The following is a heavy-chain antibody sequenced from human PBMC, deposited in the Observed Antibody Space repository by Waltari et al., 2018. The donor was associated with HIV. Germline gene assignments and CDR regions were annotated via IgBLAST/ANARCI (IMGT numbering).Heavy chain of an antibody. V-gene: IGHV4-31*03. CDR1: GCSVRSDSHY. D-gene: IGHD4-17*01. Sequence: QVQLQESGPGLVKPSQTLSLTCTVPGCSVRSDSHYWSWIRQHPGKGLEWIGYIYYSGSTYYNPSLKSRVIISIDTSQNQFSLELTSVTAADTAVYYCARDSGLYGTYSHGMDVWGQGTTVTVSS. J-gene: IGHJ6*02. CDR2: IYYSGST. CDR3: ARDSGLYGTYSHGMDV.